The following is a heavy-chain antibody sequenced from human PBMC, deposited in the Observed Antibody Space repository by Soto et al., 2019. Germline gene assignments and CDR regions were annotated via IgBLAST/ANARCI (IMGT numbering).Heavy chain of an antibody. V-gene: IGHV3-7*01. CDR3: TRVGWSCESYCSFDF. CDR2: INQDGSER. Sequence: EVQLVESGGGLVRPGGSLRLSCTASGLSFSAHCFTWVRQAPGKGLEWVANINQDGSERYYVDSVKGRFTISRDNAGKSLYLPRNRLSAEDTAVYYCTRVGWSCESYCSFDFWGQGTLVTVSS. CDR1: GLSFSAHC. J-gene: IGHJ4*02. D-gene: IGHD1-26*01.